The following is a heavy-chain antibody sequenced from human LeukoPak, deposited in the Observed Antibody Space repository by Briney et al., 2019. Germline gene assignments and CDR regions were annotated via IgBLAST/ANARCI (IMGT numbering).Heavy chain of an antibody. CDR3: ARGGSGWYELDY. V-gene: IGHV4-34*01. CDR1: GGSFSGYY. CDR2: INHSGST. D-gene: IGHD6-19*01. Sequence: SQSLSLTCAVYGGSFSGYYCSWIRQPPRKGRGWIGEINHSGSTTYNPSLKSRVTTSVDTSKNKFSLKRSSVTPADTPVYYCARGGSGWYELDYWGQGTLVTVS. J-gene: IGHJ4*02.